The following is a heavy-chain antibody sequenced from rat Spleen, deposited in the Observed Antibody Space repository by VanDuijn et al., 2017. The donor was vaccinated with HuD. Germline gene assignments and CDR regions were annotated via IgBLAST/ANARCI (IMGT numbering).Heavy chain of an antibody. V-gene: IGHV5-7*01. CDR1: GFTFSDYN. CDR2: ISYDGSST. J-gene: IGHJ1*01. D-gene: IGHD1-11*01. CDR3: SGSRVPWYLDF. Sequence: EVQLVESGGGLVQPGRSLKLSCAASGFTFSDYNMAWVRQAPKKGLEWVATISYDGSSTYYRDSVKGRFTISRDNAKSSLYLQMDSLRSEDTATYYCSGSRVPWYLDFWGPGTMVTVSS.